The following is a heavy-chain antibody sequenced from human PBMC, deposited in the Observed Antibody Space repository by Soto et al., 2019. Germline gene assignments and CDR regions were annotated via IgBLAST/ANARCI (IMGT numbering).Heavy chain of an antibody. Sequence: QVQRVESGGVVVQPGRSLRLSCAASGFTFTSYGMHWVRQAPGKGLEWVAIIWYDGSNKYYADSVKGRFTISRDDSKNTRYLQMNSLRAEDTAVYYCARVGSGTYYNCPLDYWGQGTLVTVAS. V-gene: IGHV3-33*01. J-gene: IGHJ4*02. D-gene: IGHD3-10*01. CDR3: ARVGSGTYYNCPLDY. CDR1: GFTFTSYG. CDR2: IWYDGSNK.